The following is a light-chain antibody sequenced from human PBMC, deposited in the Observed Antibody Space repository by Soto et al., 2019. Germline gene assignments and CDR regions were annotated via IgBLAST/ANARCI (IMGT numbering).Light chain of an antibody. CDR3: CSYAGSYTYV. V-gene: IGLV2-11*01. Sequence: QLVLTQPRSVSGSPGQSVTISCTGTSGDVGGYNYVSWYQQHPGKAPKLMIYDVSKRPSGVPDRFSGSKSGNTASLTISGLQAEDEADYYCCSYAGSYTYVFGTGTKLTVL. CDR1: SGDVGGYNY. CDR2: DVS. J-gene: IGLJ1*01.